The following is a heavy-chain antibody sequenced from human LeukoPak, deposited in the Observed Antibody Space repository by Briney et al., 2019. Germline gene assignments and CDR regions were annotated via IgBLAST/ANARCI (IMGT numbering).Heavy chain of an antibody. CDR3: ARVNRVTAIQELDY. J-gene: IGHJ4*02. Sequence: GGSLRLSCAASGFTFSSYWMSWVRQAPGKGLEWVSCISSSGSTIFYADSVKGRFTISRDNAKSSLFLQMNSLRAEDTAVYYCARVNRVTAIQELDYWGQGTLVTVSS. CDR1: GFTFSSYW. CDR2: ISSSGSTI. D-gene: IGHD2-21*02. V-gene: IGHV3-48*04.